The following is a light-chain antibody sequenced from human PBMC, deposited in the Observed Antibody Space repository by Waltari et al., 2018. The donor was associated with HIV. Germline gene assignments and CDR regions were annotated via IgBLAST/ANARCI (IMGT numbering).Light chain of an antibody. J-gene: IGKJ3*01. V-gene: IGKV1-5*03. CDR2: KAS. CDR1: QNINSW. Sequence: IRMTQSPSTLSASVGDRGTITCRASQNINSWLAWYQQRPGNAPRLLIYKASTLAQGVPSGFSSVGSDTQFTLTIDSLQPDDFGTYYCPQYNIDFYTFGQGTKV. CDR3: PQYNIDFYT.